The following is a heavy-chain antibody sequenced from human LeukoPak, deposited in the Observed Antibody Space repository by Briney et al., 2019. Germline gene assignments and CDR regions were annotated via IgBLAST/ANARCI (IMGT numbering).Heavy chain of an antibody. CDR2: FQYSGST. D-gene: IGHD5-24*01. J-gene: IGHJ5*02. V-gene: IGHV4-59*01. Sequence: SETLSLTCTVSGASINTYYWSWIRQSPGKGLEWIGYFQYSGSTNYNPSLKSRVTISVDTSKNQFSLTLTSVTAADTAVYYCARGDGNWFDPWGQGTLVTVSS. CDR1: GASINTYY. CDR3: ARGDGNWFDP.